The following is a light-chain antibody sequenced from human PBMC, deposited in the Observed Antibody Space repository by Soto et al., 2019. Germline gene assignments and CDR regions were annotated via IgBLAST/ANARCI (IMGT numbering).Light chain of an antibody. V-gene: IGLV1-44*01. CDR3: AAWDDSLIGVV. CDR1: SSNIGSNT. Sequence: QSVLTQPPSASGTPGQRVTISCSGSSSNIGSNTVNWYQQLPGTAPKLLIYSHNQRPSGVPDRFSGSKSDTSASLAISGLQSEDEADYYCAAWDDSLIGVVFGGGTKLTVL. J-gene: IGLJ2*01. CDR2: SHN.